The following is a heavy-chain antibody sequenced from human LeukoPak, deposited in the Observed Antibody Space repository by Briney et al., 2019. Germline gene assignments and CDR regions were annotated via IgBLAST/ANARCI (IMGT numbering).Heavy chain of an antibody. D-gene: IGHD3-10*01. Sequence: GGSLRLSCAASGFTFSSYAMSWVRQAPGKGLEWVSSITANGGGTYYADSVKGRFSISRDNSRNTLYLQVTSLRAEDTAVYYCAKLTSDTMVRGVTTDYWGQGTLVTVST. J-gene: IGHJ4*02. V-gene: IGHV3-23*01. CDR2: ITANGGGT. CDR3: AKLTSDTMVRGVTTDY. CDR1: GFTFSSYA.